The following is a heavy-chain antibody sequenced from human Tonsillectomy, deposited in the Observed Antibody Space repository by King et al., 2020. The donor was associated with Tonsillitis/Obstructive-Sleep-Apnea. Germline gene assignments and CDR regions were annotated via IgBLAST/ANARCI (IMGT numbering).Heavy chain of an antibody. CDR3: ARGNWGVRDG. CDR1: GSSISSFY. D-gene: IGHD7-27*01. CDR2: ISDSGST. Sequence: VQLQESGPGLVKSSETLSLTCTVSGSSISSFYWSWIRQPPGKGLEWIGYISDSGSTNYNPSLKSRVTILLDTSKNQFSLKVNSVTAADTAVYYCARGNWGVRDGWGQGTTVTVSS. J-gene: IGHJ6*02. V-gene: IGHV4-59*01.